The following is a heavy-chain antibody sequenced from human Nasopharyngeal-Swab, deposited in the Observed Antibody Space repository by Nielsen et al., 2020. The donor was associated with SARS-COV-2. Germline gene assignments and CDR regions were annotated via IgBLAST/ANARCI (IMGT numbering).Heavy chain of an antibody. CDR2: ISWNSGSI. Sequence: SLKISCAASGFTFDDYAMHWVRQAPGKGLEWVSGISWNSGSIGYADSVKGRFTISRDNAKNSLYLQMNSLRAEDTALYYCATAGGEDGYGMDAWGQGTTVTVSS. CDR1: GFTFDDYA. CDR3: ATAGGEDGYGMDA. V-gene: IGHV3-9*01. D-gene: IGHD2-21*01. J-gene: IGHJ6*02.